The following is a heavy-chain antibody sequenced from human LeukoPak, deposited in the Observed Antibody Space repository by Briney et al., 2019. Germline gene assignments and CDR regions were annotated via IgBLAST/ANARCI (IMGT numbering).Heavy chain of an antibody. Sequence: SETLSLTCAVSGYSISSAYYWGWIRQPPGKGLEWIGSIFHSGSTYYNPSLKSRVTISVDTSMTQFSLKLSSVTAADTAVYYCARHTNIWSGYSDYWGQGTLVTVSS. CDR1: GYSISSAYY. CDR3: ARHTNIWSGYSDY. J-gene: IGHJ4*02. CDR2: IFHSGST. D-gene: IGHD3-3*01. V-gene: IGHV4-38-2*01.